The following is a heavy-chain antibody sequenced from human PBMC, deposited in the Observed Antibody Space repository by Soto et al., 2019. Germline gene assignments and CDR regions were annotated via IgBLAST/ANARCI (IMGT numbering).Heavy chain of an antibody. CDR3: ARDRDGYNYWYFDL. D-gene: IGHD5-12*01. V-gene: IGHV1-69*01. Sequence: QVQLVQSGAEVKKPGSSVKVSCKVSGGTFSKYTINWVRQAPGQGLEWMAGIIPIYGTANYAQKFQGRISVTMVESTTTAYMELRGLRSDDTAIYYCARDRDGYNYWYFDLWGRGSLITVSS. CDR2: IIPIYGTA. CDR1: GGTFSKYT. J-gene: IGHJ2*01.